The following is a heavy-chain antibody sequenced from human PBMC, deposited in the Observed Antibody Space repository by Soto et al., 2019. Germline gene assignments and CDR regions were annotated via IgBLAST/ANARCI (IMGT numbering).Heavy chain of an antibody. CDR3: ARDGAYCSGTGCRDYYHYMDV. V-gene: IGHV3-21*01. CDR2: ISGSSSYI. D-gene: IGHD2-2*01. J-gene: IGHJ6*03. Sequence: EVQLVESGGGLVKPGGSLRLSCAASGFSFSDYSMNWVGQAPGKGLEWVSSISGSSSYIYYADSLKGRVTVSRDNAEKSLYLQMNNLRAEDTAVYYCARDGAYCSGTGCRDYYHYMDVWGKGTTVTVSS. CDR1: GFSFSDYS.